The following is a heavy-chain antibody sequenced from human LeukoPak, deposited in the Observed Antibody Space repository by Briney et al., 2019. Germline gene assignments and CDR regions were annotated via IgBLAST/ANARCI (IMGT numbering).Heavy chain of an antibody. CDR3: ARGIRYYYDSSGLNWFDP. CDR2: IYTSGST. V-gene: IGHV4-61*02. Sequence: PSETLSLTCTVSGGSISSGSYYWSWIRQPAGKGLEWIGRIYTSGSTNYNPSLKSRVTISVDTSKNQFSLKLSSVTAADTAVYYCARGIRYYYDSSGLNWFDPWGQGTLVIVSS. J-gene: IGHJ5*02. D-gene: IGHD3-22*01. CDR1: GGSISSGSYY.